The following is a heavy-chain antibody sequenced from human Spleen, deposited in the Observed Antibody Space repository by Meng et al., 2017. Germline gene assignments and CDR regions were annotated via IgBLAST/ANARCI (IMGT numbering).Heavy chain of an antibody. J-gene: IGHJ4*02. CDR2: IRPDGIEK. CDR1: GFTFSNYW. CDR3: ARLPYSGYDN. V-gene: IGHV3-7*01. D-gene: IGHD5-12*01. Sequence: GGSLRLSCAASGFTFSNYWMTWVRQAPGKGLECVANIRPDGIEKYYVDSVKGRFTISRDNAKNSLFLQMNSLRVEDTAVYYCARLPYSGYDNWGQGTLVTVSS.